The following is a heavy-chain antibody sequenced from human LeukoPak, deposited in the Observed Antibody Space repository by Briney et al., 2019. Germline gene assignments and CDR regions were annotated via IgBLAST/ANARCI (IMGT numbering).Heavy chain of an antibody. CDR1: GYTFTGYY. J-gene: IGHJ4*02. Sequence: ASVKVSCKASGYTFTGYYMHWVRQAPGQGLEWMGWINPNSGGTNYAQKFQARVTMTRDTSISTAYMELRRLRSDDTAVFYCARAGSVLGYCSGGACSIDYWGQGTLVTVSS. V-gene: IGHV1-2*02. CDR3: ARAGSVLGYCSGGACSIDY. CDR2: INPNSGGT. D-gene: IGHD2-15*01.